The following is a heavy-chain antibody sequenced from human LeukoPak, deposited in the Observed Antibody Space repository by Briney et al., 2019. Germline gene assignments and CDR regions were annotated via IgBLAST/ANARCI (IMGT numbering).Heavy chain of an antibody. V-gene: IGHV1-69*04. J-gene: IGHJ5*02. CDR3: ARDLLVVRYDFWRSGGFDP. CDR1: GGTFSSYA. Sequence: SVKVSCKASGGTFSSYAISWVRQAPGQGLEWMGRIIPILGIANYAQKFQGRVTITADKSTSTAYMELSSLRSEDTAVYYCARDLLVVRYDFWRSGGFDPWGQGTLVTVSA. D-gene: IGHD3/OR15-3a*01. CDR2: IIPILGIA.